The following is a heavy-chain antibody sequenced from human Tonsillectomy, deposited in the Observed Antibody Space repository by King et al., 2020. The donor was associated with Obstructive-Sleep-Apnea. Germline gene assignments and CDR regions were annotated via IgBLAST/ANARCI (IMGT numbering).Heavy chain of an antibody. J-gene: IGHJ6*02. CDR2: IKQDGGDK. V-gene: IGHV3-7*04. CDR1: GFTFSYFW. CDR3: ARGGARGSGSSYGLDV. D-gene: IGHD1-26*01. Sequence: VQLVESGGGLVQPGGSLRLSCVASGFTFSYFWMTWVRQAPGKGLEWVANIKQDGGDKYYVDSVKGRFTISRDNAKNSLYLQMNSLRAEDTAVYYCARGGARGSGSSYGLDVWGQGTPVSVSS.